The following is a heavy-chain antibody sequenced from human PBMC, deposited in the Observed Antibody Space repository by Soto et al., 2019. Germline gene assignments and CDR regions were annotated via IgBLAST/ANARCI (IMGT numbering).Heavy chain of an antibody. J-gene: IGHJ6*02. CDR3: ARQGFGPLHGLVAV. V-gene: IGHV4-59*08. Sequence: QVQLQESGPGLVKPSETLSLSCTVSGGSISSYYWSWFRQSPGKRMEWIGYVHHSWGSSYNPSLPRXVXXSLDRSKSQFSPKVTSVTAPGTAVYYCARQGFGPLHGLVAVWSQGTTVTVSS. D-gene: IGHD3-10*01. CDR2: VHHSWGS. CDR1: GGSISSYY.